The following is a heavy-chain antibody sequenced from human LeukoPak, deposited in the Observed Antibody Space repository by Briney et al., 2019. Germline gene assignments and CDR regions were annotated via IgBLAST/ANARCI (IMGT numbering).Heavy chain of an antibody. D-gene: IGHD1-1*01. J-gene: IGHJ4*02. CDR2: IIPIFGTA. Sequence: GASVKVSCKASGGTFSSYAISWVRQAPGQGLEWMGGIIPIFGTANYAQKFQGRVTITADESTSTAYMELSSLRSEDTAVYYCARGLDPTKPFDYWGQGTLVTVSS. V-gene: IGHV1-69*13. CDR1: GGTFSSYA. CDR3: ARGLDPTKPFDY.